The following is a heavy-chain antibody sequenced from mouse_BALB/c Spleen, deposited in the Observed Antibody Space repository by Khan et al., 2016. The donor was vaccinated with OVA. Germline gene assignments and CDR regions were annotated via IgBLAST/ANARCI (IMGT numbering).Heavy chain of an antibody. CDR1: GYSFTNYL. CDR3: TRGGYSSFAY. Sequence: VRLQQSGTVLARPGASVKMSCKASGYSFTNYLIHWVKQRPGQGLEWIGDIFPGNSDTNYSQKFKDKAKLTAVTSASAAYMELSSLTNEDSAVYYSTRGGYSSFAYWGQGTLVTVSA. D-gene: IGHD1-3*01. CDR2: IFPGNSDT. V-gene: IGHV1-5*01. J-gene: IGHJ3*01.